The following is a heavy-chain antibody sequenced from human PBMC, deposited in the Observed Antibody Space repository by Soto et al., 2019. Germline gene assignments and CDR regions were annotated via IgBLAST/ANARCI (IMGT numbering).Heavy chain of an antibody. V-gene: IGHV3-23*01. CDR1: GFTFSSYA. CDR2: ISGSGGST. CDR3: AKEGAGPQYYYYYGMDV. Sequence: GGSLRLSCAASGFTFSSYAVSWVHQAPGKGLEWVSAISGSGGSTYYADSVKGRFTISRDNSKNTLYLQMNSLRAEDTAVYYCAKEGAGPQYYYYYGMDVWGQGTTVTVSS. J-gene: IGHJ6*02.